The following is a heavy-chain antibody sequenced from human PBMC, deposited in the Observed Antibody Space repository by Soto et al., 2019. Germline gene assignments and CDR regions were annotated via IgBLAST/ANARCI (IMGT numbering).Heavy chain of an antibody. V-gene: IGHV3-74*01. Sequence: GGSLRLSYVVSGFAFSNYWMQWFRQAPGKGLGWVSYVGPDGRTTSYADPVQGRFTISRDNGKNTLYLQMNSLRAEDTAVYYCARDSVERDADLDYWGQGTLVTVSS. CDR2: VGPDGRTT. J-gene: IGHJ4*02. CDR3: ARDSVERDADLDY. D-gene: IGHD2-21*02. CDR1: GFAFSNYW.